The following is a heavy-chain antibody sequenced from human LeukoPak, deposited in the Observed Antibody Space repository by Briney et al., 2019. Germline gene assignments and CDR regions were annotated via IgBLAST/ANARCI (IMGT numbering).Heavy chain of an antibody. V-gene: IGHV3-74*01. CDR1: GFTFSRYW. Sequence: GGSLRLSCAASGFTFSRYWMYWVRQAPGKGPVWVSRINPAAIGSTYADSVKGRFSVSRDNAKNTLYLEMNGLRAEDTAVYFCAREQNGDYVSDYYYYAMDVWGKGTTVTVSS. CDR2: INPAAIGS. CDR3: AREQNGDYVSDYYYYAMDV. D-gene: IGHD4-17*01. J-gene: IGHJ6*04.